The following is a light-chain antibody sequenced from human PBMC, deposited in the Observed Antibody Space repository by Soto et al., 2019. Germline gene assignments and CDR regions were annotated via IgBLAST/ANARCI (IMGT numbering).Light chain of an antibody. J-gene: IGKJ5*01. CDR2: YAS. V-gene: IGKV3-15*01. CDR3: QQYNNWPPIT. CDR1: QSVRNN. Sequence: EILMTQSPATLSVSPGERVTLSCRASQSVRNNLAWYQQKPGQAPRLLIYYASTRATGIPARFSGSGSGTEFTLTISSLQFEDFALYYCQQYNNWPPITFGQGTRLEIK.